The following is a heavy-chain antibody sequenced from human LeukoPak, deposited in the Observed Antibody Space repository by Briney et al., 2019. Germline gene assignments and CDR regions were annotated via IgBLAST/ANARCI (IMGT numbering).Heavy chain of an antibody. J-gene: IGHJ4*02. CDR2: INQDGSQK. CDR3: ARLKDDVTKLDY. D-gene: IGHD2-8*01. V-gene: IGHV3-7*01. Sequence: GGSLRLSCAASGFSFSRYWMSWVRQAPGKGLEWVANINQDGSQKRYVDSVQGRFTISRDNTKNSLFLQMNSLRAEDTAVYYCARLKDDVTKLDYWGQGTLVTVSS. CDR1: GFSFSRYW.